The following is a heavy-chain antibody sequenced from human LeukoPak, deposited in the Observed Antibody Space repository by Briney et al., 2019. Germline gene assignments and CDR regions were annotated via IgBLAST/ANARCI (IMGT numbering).Heavy chain of an antibody. D-gene: IGHD4-17*01. Sequence: ASVKVSCKASGYTFTGYYMHWVRQAPGQGLEWMGRINPNSGGTNYAQKFQGGVTMTRDTSISTAYMELSRLRSDDTAVYYCARFDYGDYVEAFDIWGQGTMVTVSS. CDR3: ARFDYGDYVEAFDI. J-gene: IGHJ3*02. CDR1: GYTFTGYY. CDR2: INPNSGGT. V-gene: IGHV1-2*06.